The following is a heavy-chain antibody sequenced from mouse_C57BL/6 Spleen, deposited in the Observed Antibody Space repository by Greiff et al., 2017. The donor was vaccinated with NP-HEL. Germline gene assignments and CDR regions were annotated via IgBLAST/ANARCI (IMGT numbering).Heavy chain of an antibody. Sequence: EVQLQQSGPELVKPGASVKISCKASGYTFTDYYMNWVKQSHGKSLEWIGDINPNNGGTSYNQKFKGKATLTVDKSSSTAYMELRSLTSEDSDVYDWARRRTGSYYFDYWGQGTTLTVSS. CDR2: INPNNGGT. CDR3: ARRRTGSYYFDY. CDR1: GYTFTDYY. D-gene: IGHD4-1*01. V-gene: IGHV1-26*01. J-gene: IGHJ2*01.